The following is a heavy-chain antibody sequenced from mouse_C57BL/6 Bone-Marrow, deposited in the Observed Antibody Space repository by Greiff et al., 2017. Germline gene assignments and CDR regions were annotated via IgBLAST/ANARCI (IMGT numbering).Heavy chain of an antibody. CDR1: GFSLTSYG. CDR2: IWSGGST. CDR3: ALYDGYYGYAMDY. V-gene: IGHV2-2*01. J-gene: IGHJ4*01. D-gene: IGHD2-3*01. Sequence: VQLQESGPGLVQPSQSLSITCPVSGFSLTSYGVHWVRQSPGKGLEWLGVIWSGGSTDYNAAFISRLSISKDNSKSQVFFKMNSLQADDTAIYYCALYDGYYGYAMDYWGQGTSVTVSS.